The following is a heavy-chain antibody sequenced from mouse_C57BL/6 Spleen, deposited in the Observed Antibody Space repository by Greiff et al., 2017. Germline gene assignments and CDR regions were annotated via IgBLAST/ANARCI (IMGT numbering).Heavy chain of an antibody. D-gene: IGHD1-1*01. CDR3: ARSPRSSYPMYY. J-gene: IGHJ4*01. CDR1: GFTFSDYG. CDR2: ISSGSSTI. Sequence: EVKVVESGGGLVMPGGSLKLSCAASGFTFSDYGMHWVRQAPEKGLEWVAYISSGSSTIYYADTVKGRFTISRDNAKNTLFLQLTSLRSEDTTMYYCARSPRSSYPMYYWGQETSDTVSS. V-gene: IGHV5-17*01.